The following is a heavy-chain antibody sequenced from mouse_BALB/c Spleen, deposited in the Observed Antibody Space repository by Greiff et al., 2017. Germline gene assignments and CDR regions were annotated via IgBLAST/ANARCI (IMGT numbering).Heavy chain of an antibody. CDR2: ISSGGSYT. Sequence: EVKLVESGGDLVKPGGSLKLSCAASGFTFSSYGMSWVRQTPDKRLEWVATISSGGSYTYYPDSVKGRFTISRDNAKNTLYLQMSSLKSEDTAMYYCARRGYRYDGDFDYWGQGTTLTVSS. CDR1: GFTFSSYG. D-gene: IGHD2-14*01. J-gene: IGHJ2*01. CDR3: ARRGYRYDGDFDY. V-gene: IGHV5-6*02.